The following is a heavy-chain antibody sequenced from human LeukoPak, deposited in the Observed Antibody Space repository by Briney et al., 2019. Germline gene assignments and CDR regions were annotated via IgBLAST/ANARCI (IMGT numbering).Heavy chain of an antibody. CDR3: ARRVILSDDAFDI. D-gene: IGHD3-16*02. Sequence: GESLKIPCKGSGYSFTSYWISWVRQMPGKGLEWMGRIDPSDSYTNYSPSFQGHVTISADKSISTAYLQWSSLKASDTAMYYCARRVILSDDAFDIWGQGTMVTVSS. CDR2: IDPSDSYT. J-gene: IGHJ3*02. CDR1: GYSFTSYW. V-gene: IGHV5-10-1*01.